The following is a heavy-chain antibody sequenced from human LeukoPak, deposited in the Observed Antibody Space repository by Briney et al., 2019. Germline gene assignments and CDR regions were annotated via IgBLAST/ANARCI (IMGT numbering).Heavy chain of an antibody. CDR3: ARSPPSTYCTSTSCYPRHFDY. V-gene: IGHV5-51*01. Sequence: GESLKISCKGSGYSFTSYWIGWVRQMPGKGLEWMGIIYPGDSDTRYSPSFQGQVTISADKSISTAYLQWNSLKASDTAMYYCARSPPSTYCTSTSCYPRHFDYWGQGTLVTVSS. D-gene: IGHD2-2*01. CDR1: GYSFTSYW. J-gene: IGHJ4*02. CDR2: IYPGDSDT.